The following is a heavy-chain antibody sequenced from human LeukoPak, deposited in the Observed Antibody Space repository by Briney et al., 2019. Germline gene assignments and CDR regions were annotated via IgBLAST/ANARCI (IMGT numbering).Heavy chain of an antibody. J-gene: IGHJ4*02. Sequence: SETLSLTCAVYGGSFSGYYWSWIRQPPGKGLEWIGEINHSGSTNYNPSLKSRVTISVDTSKNQFSLKLSSVTAADTAVYYCARTIYDFWSGYYRSRSYCFDYWGQGTLVTVSS. V-gene: IGHV4-34*01. D-gene: IGHD3-3*01. CDR1: GGSFSGYY. CDR3: ARTIYDFWSGYYRSRSYCFDY. CDR2: INHSGST.